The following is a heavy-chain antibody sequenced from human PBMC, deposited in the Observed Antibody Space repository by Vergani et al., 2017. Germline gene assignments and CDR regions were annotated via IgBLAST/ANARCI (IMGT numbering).Heavy chain of an antibody. V-gene: IGHV3-11*01. CDR2: ISSSDSTI. Sequence: QVQLVESGGGLFNLGGPLRSPCEALGFTFGDYYMTWIRQAPGKGLEWVSYISSSDSTIYYADPVKGRFTITRDNAKNSLYLQMNSLRPEDTAVYYCARERLDCSSTSCYYLRWSHFGYWGQGTLVIVSS. D-gene: IGHD2-2*01. J-gene: IGHJ4*02. CDR3: ARERLDCSSTSCYYLRWSHFGY. CDR1: GFTFGDYY.